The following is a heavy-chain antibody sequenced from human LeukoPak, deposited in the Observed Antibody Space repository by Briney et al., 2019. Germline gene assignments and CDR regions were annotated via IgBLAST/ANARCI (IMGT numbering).Heavy chain of an antibody. D-gene: IGHD2-15*01. CDR1: GYTFTSYD. V-gene: IGHV1-8*01. J-gene: IGHJ3*02. CDR2: MNPNSGNT. Sequence: ASVKVSCKASGYTFTSYDINWVRQATGQGLEWMGWMNPNSGNTGYAQKFQGRVTMTRNTSISTAYMELSSLRSEDTAVYYCAREFVYCSGGSCHGAAFDIWGQGTMVTVSS. CDR3: AREFVYCSGGSCHGAAFDI.